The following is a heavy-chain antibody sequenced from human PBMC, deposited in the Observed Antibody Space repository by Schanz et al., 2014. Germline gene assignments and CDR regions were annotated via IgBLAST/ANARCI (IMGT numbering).Heavy chain of an antibody. Sequence: DVQLLESGGGLVQPGGSLRLSCSASTFTFDHYAMTWVRQAPGKGPEWVSYIRSSSTPIYYADSVKGRFTISRDNAKNSLYLQMNSLRAEDTAVYHCVSSGSYSSYAFWGQGTLVTVSS. CDR1: TFTFDHYA. CDR2: IRSSSTPI. D-gene: IGHD3-10*01. CDR3: VSSGSYSSYAF. V-gene: IGHV3-48*01. J-gene: IGHJ4*02.